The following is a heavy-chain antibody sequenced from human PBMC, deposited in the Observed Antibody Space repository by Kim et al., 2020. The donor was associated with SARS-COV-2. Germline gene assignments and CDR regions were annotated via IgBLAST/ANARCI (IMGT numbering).Heavy chain of an antibody. J-gene: IGHJ3*02. CDR2: INHSGST. V-gene: IGHV4-34*01. CDR3: ARDSRYDSSGYYLWRAVDI. CDR1: GGSFSGYY. Sequence: SETLSLTCAVYGGSFSGYYWSWIRQPPGKGLEWIGEINHSGSTNYNPSLKSRVTISVDTSKNQFSLKLSSVTAADTAVYYCARDSRYDSSGYYLWRAVDIWGQGTMVTVTS. D-gene: IGHD3-22*01.